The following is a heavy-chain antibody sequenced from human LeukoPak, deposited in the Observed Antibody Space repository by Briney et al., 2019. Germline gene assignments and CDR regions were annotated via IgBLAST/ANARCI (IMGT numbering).Heavy chain of an antibody. CDR2: IYSGGST. V-gene: IGHV3-66*01. Sequence: GGSLRLSCAASGFTFSSYNMNWVRQAPGKGLEWVSVIYSGGSTYYADSVKGRFTISRDNSKNTLYLQMNSLRAGDTAVYYCAGNDYGDYDSAFDIWGQGTMVTVSS. D-gene: IGHD4-17*01. J-gene: IGHJ3*02. CDR1: GFTFSSYN. CDR3: AGNDYGDYDSAFDI.